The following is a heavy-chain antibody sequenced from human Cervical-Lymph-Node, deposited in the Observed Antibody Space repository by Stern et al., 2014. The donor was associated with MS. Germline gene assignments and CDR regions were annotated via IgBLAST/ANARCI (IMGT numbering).Heavy chain of an antibody. V-gene: IGHV3-30*18. CDR1: GFDFRSYG. J-gene: IGHJ4*02. Sequence: VQLVPSGGGVVQPGRSLRLSCAASGFDFRSYGMHWVRQAPGKGLEWVAFISYDGGNKHYADSVKVRFSISRDNSKNTLYLQMNSLRAEDTAVYYCAKDIDSYGFLWGQGTLVFVSS. D-gene: IGHD5-18*01. CDR2: ISYDGGNK. CDR3: AKDIDSYGFL.